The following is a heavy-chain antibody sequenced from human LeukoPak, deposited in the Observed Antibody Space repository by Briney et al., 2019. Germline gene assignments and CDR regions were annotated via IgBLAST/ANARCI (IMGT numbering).Heavy chain of an antibody. CDR3: AKIALSWVAGTIDY. CDR2: ISGSGGTT. J-gene: IGHJ4*02. Sequence: GGSLRLSCTASGFTFSNYAMSWVRQAPGKGLEWVSAISGSGGTTFYADSVKGRFTISRDNSKNTLYLQVNSLRAADTAIYYCAKIALSWVAGTIDYWGQGTLVTVSS. D-gene: IGHD6-19*01. V-gene: IGHV3-23*01. CDR1: GFTFSNYA.